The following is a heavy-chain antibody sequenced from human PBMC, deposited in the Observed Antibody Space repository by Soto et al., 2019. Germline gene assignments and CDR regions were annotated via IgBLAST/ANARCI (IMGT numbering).Heavy chain of an antibody. Sequence: QITLNESGPTQVKPRQTLTLTCTFSGFSLTTSGVGVGWIRQSPGNAPEWLALIYWDDDKRYSPSLKSRRTIHKATSKNQLVLTVADLDPADTATYYCAHRVLRTVFGLVTTTAIYFYFWGQGAPVAVSS. V-gene: IGHV2-5*02. CDR3: AHRVLRTVFGLVTTTAIYFYF. D-gene: IGHD3-3*01. CDR2: IYWDDDK. J-gene: IGHJ4*02. CDR1: GFSLTTSGVG.